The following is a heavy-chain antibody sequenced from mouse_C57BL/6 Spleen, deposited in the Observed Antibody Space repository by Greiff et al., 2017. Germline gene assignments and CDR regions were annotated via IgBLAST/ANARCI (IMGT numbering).Heavy chain of an antibody. Sequence: VQLQQPGAELVRPGSSVTLSCKASGYTFTSYWMHWVKQRPIQGLAWIGNIDPSDSETHYNQKFKDKATLTVDKSSSTAYMQLSSLTSEDSAVYDGARSPYGNFWYVDVWGTGTTVTVSS. CDR3: ARSPYGNFWYVDV. CDR1: GYTFTSYW. D-gene: IGHD2-1*01. V-gene: IGHV1-52*01. CDR2: IDPSDSET. J-gene: IGHJ1*03.